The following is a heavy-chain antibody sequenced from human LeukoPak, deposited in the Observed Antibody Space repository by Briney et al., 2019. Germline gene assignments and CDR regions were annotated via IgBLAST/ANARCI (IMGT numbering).Heavy chain of an antibody. J-gene: IGHJ5*02. Sequence: SETLSLTCSVSGASVTSGGFYWGWLRQPPGKGPEWIATVYYTGSTYSTPSLKSRVTISIDTSKNQFSLRLTSVTATDTAIYHCARHSGSGSLSRPFDPWGQGTLVTVSS. V-gene: IGHV4-39*01. D-gene: IGHD3-10*01. CDR1: GASVTSGGFY. CDR3: ARHSGSGSLSRPFDP. CDR2: VYYTGST.